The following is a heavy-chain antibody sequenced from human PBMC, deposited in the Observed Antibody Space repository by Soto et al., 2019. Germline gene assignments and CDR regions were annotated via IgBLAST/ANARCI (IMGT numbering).Heavy chain of an antibody. D-gene: IGHD5-12*01. Sequence: GESLKISCKGSGYSFTSYWIGWVRQMPGKGLEWMGIIYPGDSDTRYSPSFQGQVTISADKSISTAYLQWSSLKASDTAMYYCARSLVDIVATDQAPTFDYWGQGTLVTVSS. CDR2: IYPGDSDT. CDR3: ARSLVDIVATDQAPTFDY. J-gene: IGHJ4*02. V-gene: IGHV5-51*01. CDR1: GYSFTSYW.